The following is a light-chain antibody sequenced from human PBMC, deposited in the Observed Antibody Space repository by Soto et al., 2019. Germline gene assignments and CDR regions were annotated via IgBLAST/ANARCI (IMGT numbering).Light chain of an antibody. V-gene: IGLV2-8*01. Sequence: QSALTQPPSASGTPGQSDPISCTGTKNDIGVYDFVSWYQHHPGKAPRLIIYEVVQRPSGVPDRFSGSKSGNKASLTVSGLQAADEADYFCKSYAGSNTYVFGSGTKLTVL. CDR2: EVV. J-gene: IGLJ1*01. CDR3: KSYAGSNTYV. CDR1: KNDIGVYDF.